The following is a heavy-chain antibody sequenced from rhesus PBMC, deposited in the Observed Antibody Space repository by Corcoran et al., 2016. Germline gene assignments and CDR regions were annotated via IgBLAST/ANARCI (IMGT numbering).Heavy chain of an antibody. CDR3: ARLPLWTGYYTADY. V-gene: IGHV4S7*01. CDR2: ISGSSGST. J-gene: IGHJ4*01. D-gene: IGHD3-3*01. Sequence: QVQLQESGPGLVKPSETLSLTCAVSGGSISDDYYWSWIRQPPGKGLEWIGYISGSSGSTYYNPSLKSRVTISTDTSKNQFSLKLSSVPAADTAVYYCARLPLWTGYYTADYWGQGVLVTVSS. CDR1: GGSISDDYY.